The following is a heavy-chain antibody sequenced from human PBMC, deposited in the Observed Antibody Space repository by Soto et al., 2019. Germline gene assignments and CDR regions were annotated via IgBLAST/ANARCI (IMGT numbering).Heavy chain of an antibody. J-gene: IGHJ4*02. CDR2: ISYDGSNK. V-gene: IGHV3-30-3*01. Sequence: QVQLVESGGGVVQPGRSLRLSCAASGFTFSSYAMHWVRQAPGKGLEWVAVISYDGSNKYYADSVKGRFTISRDNSKNTLYLQMNSLRAEDTAVYYCARDPSSTTSIWLQFDYWGQGTMVTGSS. CDR3: ARDPSSTTSIWLQFDY. CDR1: GFTFSSYA. D-gene: IGHD5-18*01.